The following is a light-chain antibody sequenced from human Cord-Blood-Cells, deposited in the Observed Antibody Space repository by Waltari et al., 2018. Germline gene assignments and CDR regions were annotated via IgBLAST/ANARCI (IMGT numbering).Light chain of an antibody. CDR3: QSYDSSLSVV. CDR1: SSTIGAGDA. CDR2: GNS. Sequence: QSVLTQPPSVSGAPGQRVTISCTGSSSTIGAGDAVHWYQQLPGTAPKLLLYGNSNRPSGGPDRFSGSKSGTSASLAITGLQAEDEADYYCQSYDSSLSVVFGGGTKLTVL. J-gene: IGLJ2*01. V-gene: IGLV1-40*01.